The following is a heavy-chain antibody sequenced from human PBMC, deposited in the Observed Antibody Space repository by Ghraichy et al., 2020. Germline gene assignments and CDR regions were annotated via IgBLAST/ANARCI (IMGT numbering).Heavy chain of an antibody. D-gene: IGHD6-13*01. CDR2: INHSGST. CDR3: ARGDRFPGSSSWYRALFQH. V-gene: IGHV4-34*01. Sequence: SETLSLTCAVYGGSFSGYYWSWIRQPPGKGLEWIGEINHSGSTNYNPSLKSRVPISVDPSKNQFSLKLSSVTAADTAVYYCARGDRFPGSSSWYRALFQHWGQGTLVTVSS. J-gene: IGHJ1*01. CDR1: GGSFSGYY.